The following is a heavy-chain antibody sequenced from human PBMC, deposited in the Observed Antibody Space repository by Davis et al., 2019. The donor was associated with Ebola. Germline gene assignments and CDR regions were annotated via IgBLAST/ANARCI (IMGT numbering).Heavy chain of an antibody. Sequence: AASVKVSCKASGGTFSRYVISWVRQAPGQGLEWMGGIIPIFGTANYAQKFQGRVTITADEPTSTAYMELSSLRSEDTAVYYCARGGVQFYYYGMDVWGQGTTVTVSS. D-gene: IGHD2-8*02. CDR1: GGTFSRYV. CDR3: ARGGVQFYYYGMDV. CDR2: IIPIFGTA. V-gene: IGHV1-69*13. J-gene: IGHJ6*02.